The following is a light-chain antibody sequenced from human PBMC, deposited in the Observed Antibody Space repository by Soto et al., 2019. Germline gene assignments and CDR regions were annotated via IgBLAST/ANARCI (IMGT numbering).Light chain of an antibody. J-gene: IGKJ3*01. CDR2: WAS. CDR1: QGVRSW. Sequence: DIQMTQSPSSVSAAVGDRVTITCRASQGVRSWLAWYQQKPGQPPKLLIYWASTRESGVPDRFSGSGSGTDFTLAISSLQAEDVAVYYCQQYYTVPVTFGPGTKVDIK. V-gene: IGKV4-1*01. CDR3: QQYYTVPVT.